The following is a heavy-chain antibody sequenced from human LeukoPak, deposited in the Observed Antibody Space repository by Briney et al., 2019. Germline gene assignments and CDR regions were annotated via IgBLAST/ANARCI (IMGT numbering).Heavy chain of an antibody. J-gene: IGHJ3*02. CDR1: RFTFSDYW. D-gene: IGHD6-19*01. CDR2: INKDENQK. Sequence: GGSLRLSCAASRFTFSDYWMTWVRPAPGQGLEWVANINKDENQKQYVDSGKGRFTISRDNAKNSMYLQLNSLRAEDTGVYYCVRNRGWYALGMWGQGTMVTVSS. V-gene: IGHV3-7*01. CDR3: VRNRGWYALGM.